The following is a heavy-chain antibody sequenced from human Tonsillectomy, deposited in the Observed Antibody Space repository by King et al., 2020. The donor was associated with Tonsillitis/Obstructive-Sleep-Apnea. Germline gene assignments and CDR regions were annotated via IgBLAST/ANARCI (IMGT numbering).Heavy chain of an antibody. CDR2: IYYSGST. D-gene: IGHD1-26*01. V-gene: IGHV4-59*08. CDR3: ARHAERRFDF. J-gene: IGHJ4*02. CDR1: GGSISSYY. Sequence: QLQESGPGLVKPSETLSLTCTVSGGSISSYYWSWIRQPPGKGLEWSGYIYYSGSTNYNPSRQSRVTISVDTSKSQISLRLSSVTAADTAVYYCARHAERRFDFWGQGTLVTVSS.